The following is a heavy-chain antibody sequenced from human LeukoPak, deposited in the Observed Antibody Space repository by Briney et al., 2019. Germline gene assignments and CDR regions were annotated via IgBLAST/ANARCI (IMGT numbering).Heavy chain of an antibody. CDR2: IYYSGST. Sequence: PSETLSLTCTVSGGSISSSSYYWGWIRQPPGKGLEWIGSIYYSGSTYYNPSLKSRVTISVDTSKNQFSLELSSVTAADTAVYYCARDRYSDYYDSSGEFDYWGQGTLVTVSS. D-gene: IGHD3-22*01. J-gene: IGHJ4*02. CDR3: ARDRYSDYYDSSGEFDY. CDR1: GGSISSSSYY. V-gene: IGHV4-39*02.